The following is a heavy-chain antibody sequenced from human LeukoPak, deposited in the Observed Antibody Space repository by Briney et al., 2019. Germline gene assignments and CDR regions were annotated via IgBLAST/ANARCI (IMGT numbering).Heavy chain of an antibody. CDR3: AGDNGGTAMAYYYYYYMDV. V-gene: IGHV3-30*02. Sequence: GGSLRLSCAASRFTFSSYGMHWVRQAPGKGLEWVAFIRYDGSNKYYADSVKGRFTISRDNSKNTLYLQMNSLRSEDTAVYYCAGDNGGTAMAYYYYYYMDVWGKGTTVTISS. CDR2: IRYDGSNK. J-gene: IGHJ6*03. CDR1: RFTFSSYG. D-gene: IGHD5-18*01.